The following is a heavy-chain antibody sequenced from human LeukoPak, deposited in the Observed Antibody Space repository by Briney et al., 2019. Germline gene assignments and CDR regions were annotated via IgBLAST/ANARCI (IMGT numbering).Heavy chain of an antibody. D-gene: IGHD1-26*01. CDR2: INPNSGGT. J-gene: IGHJ5*02. CDR1: GYTVTRYF. V-gene: IGHV1-2*02. Sequence: APGKVSCKASGYTVTRYFIHWVGQAPGQGLEGMGWINPNSGGTNYAQTFQGRATMTRDTSISTAYMELSRLRSDDTAVYYCARDNSVGDNAWWFDPWGQGTLVTVSS. CDR3: ARDNSVGDNAWWFDP.